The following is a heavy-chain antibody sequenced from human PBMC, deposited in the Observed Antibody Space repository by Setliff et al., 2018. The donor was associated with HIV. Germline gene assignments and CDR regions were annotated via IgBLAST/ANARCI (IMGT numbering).Heavy chain of an antibody. CDR3: ARDPHYFDTSGYYSYFYFDY. V-gene: IGHV4-39*07. Sequence: KPSETLSLTCTVSTDSLSSSTNHWGWIRQPPGKGLEWIGNINYGGAPYYNPSLKSRVTISIDTSKSQFSLKLTSVTAADTAVYFCARDPHYFDTSGYYSYFYFDYWGHGTLVTVSS. CDR2: INYGGAP. D-gene: IGHD3-22*01. CDR1: TDSLSSSTNH. J-gene: IGHJ4*01.